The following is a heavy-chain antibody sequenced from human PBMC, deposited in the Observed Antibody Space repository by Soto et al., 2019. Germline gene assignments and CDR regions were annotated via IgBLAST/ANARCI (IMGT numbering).Heavy chain of an antibody. V-gene: IGHV3-30-3*01. D-gene: IGHD3-22*01. J-gene: IGHJ4*02. Sequence: GGSLRLSCAASGFTFSSYAMHWVGQAPGKGLEWVAVISYDGSNKYYADSVKGRFTISRDNSKNTLYLQMNSLRAEDTAVYYCARDREYYYDSSGYYVTDYWGQGTLVTVSS. CDR3: ARDREYYYDSSGYYVTDY. CDR2: ISYDGSNK. CDR1: GFTFSSYA.